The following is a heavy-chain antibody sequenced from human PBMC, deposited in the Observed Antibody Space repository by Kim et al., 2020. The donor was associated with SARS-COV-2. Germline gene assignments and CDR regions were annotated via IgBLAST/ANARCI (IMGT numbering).Heavy chain of an antibody. D-gene: IGHD3-3*01. CDR3: AREGDIFGVVYEGPSYYFDS. CDR1: GFTFSSYE. CDR2: ISGSGSTK. V-gene: IGHV3-48*03. Sequence: GGSLRLSCPASGFTFSSYEMNWVRQAPGKGLEWVSYISGSGSTKSYADSVKGRFTISRDNAKNSLYLQMNSLRAEDTAVYYCAREGDIFGVVYEGPSYYFDSWGQGTLVTVSA. J-gene: IGHJ4*02.